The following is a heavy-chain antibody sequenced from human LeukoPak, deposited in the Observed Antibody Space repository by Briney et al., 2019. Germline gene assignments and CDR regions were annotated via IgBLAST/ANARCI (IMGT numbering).Heavy chain of an antibody. CDR2: INHSGST. V-gene: IGHV4-34*01. CDR1: GGSFSGYY. CDR3: ARSVSGGDCYYY. Sequence: PSETLSLTCAVYGGSFSGYYWSWIRQPPGKGLEWIGEINHSGSTNYNPSLKGRVTISVDTSKNQFSLKLSSVTAADTAVYYCARSVSGGDCYYYWGQGTLVTVSS. D-gene: IGHD2-21*02. J-gene: IGHJ4*02.